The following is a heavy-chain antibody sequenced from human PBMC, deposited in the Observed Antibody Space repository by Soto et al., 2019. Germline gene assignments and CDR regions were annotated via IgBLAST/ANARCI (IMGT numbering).Heavy chain of an antibody. CDR1: GGSISTYY. CDR3: ARDEDAFDY. CDR2: IYYSGGT. V-gene: IGHV4-59*01. Sequence: TSETLSLTCTVSGGSISTYYWSWIQQPPGKGLEWIGYIYYSGGTNYNPSLKSRVTISVDTSKNQFSLKLTSVTAADTAVYYCARDEDAFDYWGLGTLVTVSS. J-gene: IGHJ4*02.